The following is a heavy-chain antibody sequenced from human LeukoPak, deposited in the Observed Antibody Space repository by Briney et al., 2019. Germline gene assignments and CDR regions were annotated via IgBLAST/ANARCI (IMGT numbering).Heavy chain of an antibody. D-gene: IGHD5-12*01. CDR3: ARSPWNSYDY. CDR1: GFAFTSYW. CDR2: VHPGDSDT. J-gene: IGHJ4*02. V-gene: IGHV5-51*01. Sequence: GESLKIACKGSGFAFTSYWIGWVRQMPVKGLEWMGIVHPGDSDTRYSPSFQGQVTISFDKSISTAYLQWSSMKASDTAMYYCARSPWNSYDYWGQGTLVTVSS.